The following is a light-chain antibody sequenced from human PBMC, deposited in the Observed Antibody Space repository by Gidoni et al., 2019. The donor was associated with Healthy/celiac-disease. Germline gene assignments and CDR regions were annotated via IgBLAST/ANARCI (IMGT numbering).Light chain of an antibody. V-gene: IGKV2-28*01. CDR3: MQALQTPIT. CDR1: QSLLHSNGYNY. Sequence: DIVRTQSPLSLPVTPGEPASISCRTSQSLLHSNGYNYLDWYLQKPGQSPQLLIYLGSNRASGVPDRLSGSGSGTDFTLKISRVEAEDVGVYYCMQALQTPITFGQGTRLEIK. CDR2: LGS. J-gene: IGKJ5*01.